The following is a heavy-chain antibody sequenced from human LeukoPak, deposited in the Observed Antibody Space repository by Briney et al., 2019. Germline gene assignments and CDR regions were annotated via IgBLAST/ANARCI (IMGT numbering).Heavy chain of an antibody. CDR3: ARDYLKAAAGY. CDR2: INPSGGST. J-gene: IGHJ4*02. CDR1: GYTFTSYY. V-gene: IGHV1-46*01. D-gene: IGHD6-13*01. Sequence: ASVKVSCKASGYTFTSYYMHWVRQAPGQGLEWMGIINPSGGSTSYAQKFQGRVTMTRDTSTSTVYMELSSLRSEDTAVYYRARDYLKAAAGYWGQGTLVTVSS.